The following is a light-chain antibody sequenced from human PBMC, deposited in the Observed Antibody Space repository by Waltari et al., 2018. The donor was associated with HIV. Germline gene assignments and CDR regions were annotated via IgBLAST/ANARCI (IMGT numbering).Light chain of an antibody. CDR3: MQSAQFPLT. V-gene: IGKV2D-29*01. Sequence: EIVMTQTPPSLSVAPGQAASISCKSSETPLQSDGKTSFYWYVQQTGQPPQLLLDEVSNRFAGVPDRFSGSWSGTDFTLIMSRVEAEDGGVYDGMQSAQFPLTFGGGTKVEIK. CDR1: ETPLQSDGKTS. J-gene: IGKJ4*01. CDR2: EVS.